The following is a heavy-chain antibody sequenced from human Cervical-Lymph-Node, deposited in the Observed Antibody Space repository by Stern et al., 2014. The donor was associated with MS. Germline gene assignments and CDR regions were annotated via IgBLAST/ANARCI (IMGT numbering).Heavy chain of an antibody. D-gene: IGHD2-8*02. Sequence: QVQLVQSGAEVKKPGSSVKVSCKASGGTFSSYALRWMRQAPGQGLEWMGGIIPVFGITNYAQKYRGRLTITADKITTTVYMELSSLRSEDTAIYYCARDGGGVDIWGQGTRVTVSS. CDR2: IIPVFGIT. J-gene: IGHJ3*02. CDR3: ARDGGGVDI. V-gene: IGHV1-69*17. CDR1: GGTFSSYA.